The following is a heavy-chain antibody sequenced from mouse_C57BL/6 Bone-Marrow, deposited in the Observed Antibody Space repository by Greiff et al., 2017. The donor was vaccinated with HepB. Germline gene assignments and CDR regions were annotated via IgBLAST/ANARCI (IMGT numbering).Heavy chain of an antibody. J-gene: IGHJ2*01. Sequence: EVQRVESGGDLVKPGGSLKLSCAASGFTFSSYGMSWVRQTPDKRLEWVATISSGGSYTYYPDSVKGRVTISRDNAKNTLYLQMSSLKSEDTAMYYCAGYDYDLYYFDYWGQGTTLTVSS. V-gene: IGHV5-6*01. CDR2: ISSGGSYT. CDR1: GFTFSSYG. CDR3: AGYDYDLYYFDY. D-gene: IGHD2-4*01.